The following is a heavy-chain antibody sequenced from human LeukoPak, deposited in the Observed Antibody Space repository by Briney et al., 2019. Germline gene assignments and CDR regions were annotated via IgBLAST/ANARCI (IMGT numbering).Heavy chain of an antibody. CDR3: ARDHRGIYSPFDY. CDR1: GFTFSDYY. D-gene: IGHD2-21*01. J-gene: IGHJ4*02. Sequence: GGSLRLSCAASGFTFSDYYMSWIRQAPGQGLEWVSYISSSGSTIYYADSLKGRFIISRDNAKNSLYLQMNSLRAEDTAVYYCARDHRGIYSPFDYWGQGTLVIVSS. CDR2: ISSSGSTI. V-gene: IGHV3-11*04.